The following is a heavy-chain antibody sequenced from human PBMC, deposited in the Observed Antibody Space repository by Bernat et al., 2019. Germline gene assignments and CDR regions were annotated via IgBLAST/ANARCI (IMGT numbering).Heavy chain of an antibody. CDR1: GFTFSGST. V-gene: IGHV3-73*01. CDR3: TRHVDTIDY. Sequence: EVQLLESGGGSVQPGGSLKLSCAASGFTFSGSTIHWVRQASGKGLEWVGHIRGKAHSYATAYAASVKGRFTISRDDSENTAYLQMNSLKTEDMALYYCTRHVDTIDYWGQGTLVTVSS. J-gene: IGHJ4*02. CDR2: IRGKAHSYAT.